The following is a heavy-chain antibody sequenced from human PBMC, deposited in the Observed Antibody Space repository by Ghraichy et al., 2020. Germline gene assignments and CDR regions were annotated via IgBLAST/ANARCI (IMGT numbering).Heavy chain of an antibody. CDR3: ARGVRIAAGGLVVNIFDP. CDR2: ISSSSSYI. CDR1: GFTFSSYS. Sequence: GGSLRLSCAASGFTFSSYSMNWVRQAPGKGLEWVSSISSSSSYIYYADSVKGRFTISRDNAKNSLYLQMNSLRAEDTAVYYCARGVRIAAGGLVVNIFDPWGQGTLVTVSS. D-gene: IGHD6-13*01. J-gene: IGHJ5*02. V-gene: IGHV3-21*01.